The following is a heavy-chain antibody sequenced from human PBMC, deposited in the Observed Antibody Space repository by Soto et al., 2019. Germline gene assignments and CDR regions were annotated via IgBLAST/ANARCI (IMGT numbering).Heavy chain of an antibody. V-gene: IGHV3-21*01. Sequence: GGSLRLSCAASGFTFSSYSMNWVRQAPGKGLEWVSSISSSSSYIYYADSVKGRFTISRDNAKNSLYLQMNSLRAEDTAVYYCARDCTRSGYDLGCYWGQGTLVTVSS. D-gene: IGHD5-12*01. CDR3: ARDCTRSGYDLGCY. CDR2: ISSSSSYI. CDR1: GFTFSSYS. J-gene: IGHJ4*02.